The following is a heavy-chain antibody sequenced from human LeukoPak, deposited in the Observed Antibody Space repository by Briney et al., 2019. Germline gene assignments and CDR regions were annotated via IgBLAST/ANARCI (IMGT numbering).Heavy chain of an antibody. Sequence: SETLSLTCTVFGGSISSYYWSWIRQPPGKGLEWIGYIYYSGSTYYNPSLESRVTISVDTSKNQFSLKLSSVTAADTAVYYCGRHTPVFLEWLLYFDYWGQGTLVTVSS. D-gene: IGHD3-3*01. CDR1: GGSISSYY. CDR2: IYYSGST. J-gene: IGHJ4*02. V-gene: IGHV4-59*04. CDR3: GRHTPVFLEWLLYFDY.